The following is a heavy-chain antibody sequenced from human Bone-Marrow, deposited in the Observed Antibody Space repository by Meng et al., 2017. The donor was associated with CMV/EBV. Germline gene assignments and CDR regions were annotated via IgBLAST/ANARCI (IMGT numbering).Heavy chain of an antibody. Sequence: GESLKISCAASGFTFSGSAMHWVRQASGKGLEWVGRIRSKANSYATAYAASVKGRFTISRDDSKNTAYLQMNSLKTEDTAVYYCTRLHKFDPWGQGPLATVSS. V-gene: IGHV3-73*01. CDR2: IRSKANSYAT. CDR1: GFTFSGSA. J-gene: IGHJ5*02. CDR3: TRLHKFDP.